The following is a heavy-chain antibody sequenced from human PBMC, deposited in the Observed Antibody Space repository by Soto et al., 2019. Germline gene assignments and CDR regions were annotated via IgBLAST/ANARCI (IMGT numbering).Heavy chain of an antibody. J-gene: IGHJ6*02. CDR3: AKGKERLKNGMDV. D-gene: IGHD1-1*01. Sequence: EVQLLESGGGLVQPGGSLRLSCAASGFTFSSYAMSWVRQAPGKGLEWVSAISGSGGSTYYADSVKGRFTISRDNSKNTLYLQTNSLRAEDTAVYYCAKGKERLKNGMDVWGQGTTVTVSS. V-gene: IGHV3-23*01. CDR2: ISGSGGST. CDR1: GFTFSSYA.